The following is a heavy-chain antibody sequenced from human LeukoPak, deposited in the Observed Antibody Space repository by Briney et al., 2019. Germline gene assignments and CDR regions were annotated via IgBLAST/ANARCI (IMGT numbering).Heavy chain of an antibody. CDR3: ARSLTTLTYEGY. D-gene: IGHD1-1*01. Sequence: GGSLRLSCAASGFTFSSYMMNWVRQAPGKGLEWVSSIDSGSTYTYYTESVKGRFTVSRDNAKNSLFLQMNSLRAEDTAIYYCARSLTTLTYEGYWGQGTLVTVSS. J-gene: IGHJ4*02. CDR2: IDSGSTYT. CDR1: GFTFSSYM. V-gene: IGHV3-21*01.